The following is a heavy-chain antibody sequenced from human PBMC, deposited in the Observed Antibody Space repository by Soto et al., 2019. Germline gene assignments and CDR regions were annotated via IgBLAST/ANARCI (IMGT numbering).Heavy chain of an antibody. CDR3: ARLGISGWYKCLGY. D-gene: IGHD6-19*01. CDR2: ISAYNGNT. Sequence: ASVKGSRKASCFPLTTHGITWVRPAPGQGLEWMGWISAYNGNTNYAQKLQGRVTMTTGTSTSTAYMELRSLRSDDTAVYYCARLGISGWYKCLGYWGQGTLVTVSS. J-gene: IGHJ4*02. CDR1: CFPLTTHG. V-gene: IGHV1-18*01.